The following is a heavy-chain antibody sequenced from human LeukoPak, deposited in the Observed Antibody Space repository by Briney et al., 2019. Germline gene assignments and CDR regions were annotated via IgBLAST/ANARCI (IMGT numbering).Heavy chain of an antibody. CDR2: IIPIFGTA. V-gene: IGHV1-69*05. D-gene: IGHD2-2*01. J-gene: IGHJ3*02. Sequence: ASVKVSCKASGGTFSSYAISWVRQAPGQGLEWMGGIIPIFGTANYAQKFQGRVTITTDESTSTAYMELSSLRSEGTAVYYCARDLGYCSSTSCYGNAFDIWGQGTMVTVSS. CDR1: GGTFSSYA. CDR3: ARDLGYCSSTSCYGNAFDI.